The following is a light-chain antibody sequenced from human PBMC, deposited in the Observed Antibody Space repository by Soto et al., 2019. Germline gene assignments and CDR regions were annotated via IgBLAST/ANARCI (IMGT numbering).Light chain of an antibody. CDR3: MQALETPA. V-gene: IGKV2-28*01. J-gene: IGKJ1*01. CDR1: QSLLHSNGYNY. Sequence: DIVMTQSPLSLPVTPGEPASISCRSSQSLLHSNGYNYLDWYLQKPGQSPQLLIYMASKRASGVPGRFSGSGSGTDFTLKISRVEAEDVGVYYCMQALETPAFGQGTKVEIK. CDR2: MAS.